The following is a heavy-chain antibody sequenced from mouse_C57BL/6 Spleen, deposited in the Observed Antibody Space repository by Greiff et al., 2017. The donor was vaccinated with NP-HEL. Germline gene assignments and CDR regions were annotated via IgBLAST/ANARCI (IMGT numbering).Heavy chain of an antibody. V-gene: IGHV1-81*01. CDR1: GYTFTSYG. D-gene: IGHD1-1*01. CDR2: IYPRSGNT. CDR3: ARLDTTVVATPLDY. Sequence: VQLQQSGAELARPGASVKLSCKASGYTFTSYGISWVKQRTGQGLEWIGEIYPRSGNTYYNEKFKGKATLTADKASSTAYMELRRLTSEDSAVYFCARLDTTVVATPLDYWGQGTTLTVSS. J-gene: IGHJ2*01.